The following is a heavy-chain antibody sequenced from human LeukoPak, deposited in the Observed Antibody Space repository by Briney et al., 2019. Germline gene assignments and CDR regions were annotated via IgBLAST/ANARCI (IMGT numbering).Heavy chain of an antibody. J-gene: IGHJ4*02. Sequence: GASVKVSCKASGYTFTSYGISWVRQAPGQGLEWMGWISAYNGNTNYAQKLQGRVTMTTDTSTSTAYMELRSLRSDDTAVYYCARAPLQTLGVACMLGYWGQGTLVTVSS. CDR1: GYTFTSYG. CDR3: ARAPLQTLGVACMLGY. V-gene: IGHV1-18*01. D-gene: IGHD2-8*01. CDR2: ISAYNGNT.